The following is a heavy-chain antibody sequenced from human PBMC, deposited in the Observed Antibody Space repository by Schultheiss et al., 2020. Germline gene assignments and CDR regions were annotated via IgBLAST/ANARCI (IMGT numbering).Heavy chain of an antibody. CDR1: GGSISSIHW. CDR3: ARDPGGAYKDDALDF. Sequence: SETLSLTCAVSGGSISSIHWWTWVRQPPGKGLEWIGEIYHSGSTNYNPSLKSRVTISVDKSKNQFSLNLSSVTAADTAVYYCARDPGGAYKDDALDFWGQGTTVTVSS. CDR2: IYHSGST. D-gene: IGHD3/OR15-3a*01. V-gene: IGHV4-4*02. J-gene: IGHJ6*02.